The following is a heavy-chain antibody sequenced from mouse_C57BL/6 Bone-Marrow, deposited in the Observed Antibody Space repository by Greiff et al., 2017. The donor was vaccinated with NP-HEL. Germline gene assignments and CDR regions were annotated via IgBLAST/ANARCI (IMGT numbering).Heavy chain of an antibody. CDR3: ARHESENYAMGY. J-gene: IGHJ4*01. Sequence: EVQLVESGGGLVQPGGSLKLSCAASGFTFSDYYMYWVRQTPEKRLEWVAYISNGGGSTYYPDTVKGRFTFSRDKAKNTLYLQMCRLKAEDTAMYYCARHESENYAMGYWGQRASVTVSS. CDR2: ISNGGGST. CDR1: GFTFSDYY. V-gene: IGHV5-12*01.